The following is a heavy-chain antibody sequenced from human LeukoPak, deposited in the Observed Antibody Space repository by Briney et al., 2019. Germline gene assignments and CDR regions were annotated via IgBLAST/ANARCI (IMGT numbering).Heavy chain of an antibody. V-gene: IGHV3-30*04. CDR1: GFTFSSYA. D-gene: IGHD6-13*01. CDR3: ARDSRSSSLK. J-gene: IGHJ4*02. Sequence: PGRSLRLSCAASGFTFSSYAMHWVRQAPGKGLEWVAVISYDGSNKYYADSVKGRFTISRGNSKNTLYLQMNSLRAEDTAVYYCARDSRSSSLKWGQGTLVTVSS. CDR2: ISYDGSNK.